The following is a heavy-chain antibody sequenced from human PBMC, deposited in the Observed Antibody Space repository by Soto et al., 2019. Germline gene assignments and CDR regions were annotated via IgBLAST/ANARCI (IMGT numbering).Heavy chain of an antibody. J-gene: IGHJ5*02. CDR2: ISYDGSTK. Sequence: QVQLVESGGGVVQPGRSLRLSCAASGFTFSSSAMNWVRQAPGKGLEWVAIISYDGSTKYYADSVRGRFTISRDNSKNTLYLQMNSLKTVDTALYYCAKHQSSTVITSAHFDPWGQGTLVTVSS. D-gene: IGHD3-10*01. CDR1: GFTFSSSA. CDR3: AKHQSSTVITSAHFDP. V-gene: IGHV3-30-3*02.